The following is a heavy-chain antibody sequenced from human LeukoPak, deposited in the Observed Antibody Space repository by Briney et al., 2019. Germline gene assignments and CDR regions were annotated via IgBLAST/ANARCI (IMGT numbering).Heavy chain of an antibody. V-gene: IGHV3-30-3*01. CDR3: AKDDEMATDY. J-gene: IGHJ4*02. CDR2: ISYDGSNK. CDR1: GFTFSSYA. Sequence: GRSLRLSCAASGFTFSSYAMHWVRQAPGKGLEWVAVISYDGSNKYYADSVKGRFTISRDNSKNTLYLQMNSLRAEDTAVYYCAKDDEMATDYWGQGTLVTVSS. D-gene: IGHD5-24*01.